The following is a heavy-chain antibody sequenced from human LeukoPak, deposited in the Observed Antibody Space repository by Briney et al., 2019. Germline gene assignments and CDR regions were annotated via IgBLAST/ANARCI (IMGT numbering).Heavy chain of an antibody. D-gene: IGHD3-10*01. CDR1: GGSISGSSHY. CDR3: ARRILLWFGEFHYMDV. Sequence: SETLSLTRTVSGGSISGSSHYWGWIRQPPGKELEWIGSIYYSGSTYYNPSLKSRVTISVDTSKNQFSMKLSSVTAADTAVYYCARRILLWFGEFHYMDVWGKGTTVTISS. CDR2: IYYSGST. V-gene: IGHV4-39*01. J-gene: IGHJ6*03.